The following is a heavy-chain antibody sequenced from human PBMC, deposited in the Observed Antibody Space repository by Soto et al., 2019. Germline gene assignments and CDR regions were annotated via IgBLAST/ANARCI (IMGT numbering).Heavy chain of an antibody. D-gene: IGHD1-1*01. V-gene: IGHV1-18*01. CDR1: GYTFTSYG. J-gene: IGHJ6*02. Sequence: ASVKVSCKASGYTFTSYGISWVRQAPGQGLEWMGWISAYNGNTNYAQKLQGRVTMTTDTSTSTAYMELRSLRSDDTAVYYCARTSKLERPSDYYYSGMYVLGQGNTVTVSS. CDR3: ARTSKLERPSDYYYSGMYV. CDR2: ISAYNGNT.